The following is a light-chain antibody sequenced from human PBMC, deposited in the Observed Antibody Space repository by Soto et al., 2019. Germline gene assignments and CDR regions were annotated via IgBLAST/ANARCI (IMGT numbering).Light chain of an antibody. CDR2: SVT. Sequence: QSALTQPRSVSGSPGQSVTISCSGTNSDVGGYNSVAWYQQKPGEAPKLLLYSVTKRPSGVPDRFSGSKSGNMASLIISGLQDEERDDYYCCSYEGSSTNYVLGTGNTVTV. J-gene: IGLJ1*01. CDR3: CSYEGSSTNYV. CDR1: NSDVGGYNS. V-gene: IGLV2-11*01.